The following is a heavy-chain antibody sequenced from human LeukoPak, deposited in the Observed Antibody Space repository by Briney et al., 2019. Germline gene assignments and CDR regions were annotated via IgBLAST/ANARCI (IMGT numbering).Heavy chain of an antibody. CDR2: ISGSGGST. CDR1: GFTFSSYA. V-gene: IGHV3-23*01. J-gene: IGHJ6*02. CDR3: ARGGRSSTARYGMDV. D-gene: IGHD2-2*01. Sequence: GGSLRLSCAASGFTFSSYAMSWVRQAPGKGLEWVSAISGSGGSTYYAGSVKGRFTISRDNSKNTLYLQMNSLRAEDTAVYYCARGGRSSTARYGMDVWGQGTTVTVSS.